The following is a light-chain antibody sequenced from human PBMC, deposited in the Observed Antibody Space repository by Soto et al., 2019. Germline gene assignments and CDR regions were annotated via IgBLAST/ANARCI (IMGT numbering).Light chain of an antibody. CDR1: QSISSY. CDR2: AAS. J-gene: IGKJ5*01. V-gene: IGKV1-33*01. Sequence: DMQMTQSPSSLSASVGDRVTITCRASQSISSYLNWYQQKPGKAPKLLIYAASSLQSGVPSRFSGSGSGTDFTCTISRLQPEDIATYYCQQYENLPTFGQGTRLEIK. CDR3: QQYENLPT.